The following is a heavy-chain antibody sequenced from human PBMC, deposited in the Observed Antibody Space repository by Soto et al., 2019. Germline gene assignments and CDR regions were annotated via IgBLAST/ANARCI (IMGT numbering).Heavy chain of an antibody. Sequence: VQLSECGGGLVQPGRSLRLSCAPSGFTFSSHAMSWVRQAPGKGLEWVSGISDSGGDTYYADSVKGRFTISRDSSKNTLYLQMNSLRDEDTAVYYCVRDWTGEKCPCMDVWGQGTTVTVSS. CDR1: GFTFSSHA. CDR2: ISDSGGDT. CDR3: VRDWTGEKCPCMDV. J-gene: IGHJ6*02. D-gene: IGHD2-8*02. V-gene: IGHV3-23*01.